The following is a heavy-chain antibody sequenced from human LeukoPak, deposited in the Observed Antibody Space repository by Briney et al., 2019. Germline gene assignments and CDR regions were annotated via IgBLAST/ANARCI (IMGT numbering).Heavy chain of an antibody. D-gene: IGHD6-13*01. J-gene: IGHJ4*02. CDR2: IYYSGST. CDR1: GGSISSSSYY. V-gene: IGHV4-39*07. CDR3: SRDTQLVPFDY. Sequence: KFSETLSLTCTISGGSISSSSYYWGWIRRPPGKGLEWIGRIYYSGSTYYNPSLNSRVTISVDTSKNQFSLKLSSVAAADTAVDYCSRDTQLVPFDYWGQGTLVTVSS.